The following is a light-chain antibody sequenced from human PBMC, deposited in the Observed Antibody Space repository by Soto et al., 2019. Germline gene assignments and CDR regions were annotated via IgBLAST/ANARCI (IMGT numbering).Light chain of an antibody. CDR1: SPNIGSNY. CDR3: AAWDDSLSGVV. V-gene: IGLV1-47*01. CDR2: RNS. J-gene: IGLJ2*01. Sequence: QAVVTQPPSASGTPGQRVTISCSGSSPNIGSNYVYWYQHLPGAAPNLLIYRNSQRPSGVPDRFSGSKSGTSASLAISGLRSEDEADYYCAAWDDSLSGVVFGGGTKLTVL.